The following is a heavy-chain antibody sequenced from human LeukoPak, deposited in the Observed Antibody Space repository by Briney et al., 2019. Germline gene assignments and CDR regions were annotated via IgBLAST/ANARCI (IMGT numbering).Heavy chain of an antibody. D-gene: IGHD5-12*01. V-gene: IGHV4-34*01. J-gene: IGHJ3*02. CDR2: INHSGST. CDR3: AKRRQWLRPDAFDI. CDR1: GGSFSGYY. Sequence: SETLSLTCAVYGGSFSGYYWSWIRQPPGKGLEWIGEINHSGSTNYNPSLKSRVTISVDTSKNQFSLKLSSVTAADTAVYYCAKRRQWLRPDAFDIWGQGTMVTVSS.